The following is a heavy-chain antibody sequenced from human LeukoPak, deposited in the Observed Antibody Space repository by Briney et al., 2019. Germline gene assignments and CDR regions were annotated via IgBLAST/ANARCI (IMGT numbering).Heavy chain of an antibody. Sequence: SETLSLTCTVSGGSISSSSYYWGWIRQPPGKGLEWIGSIYYSGSTYYNPSLKSRVTISVDTSKNQFSLKLSSVTAADTAVYYCARPPESSSFYYWGQGTLVTVSS. CDR2: IYYSGST. D-gene: IGHD6-6*01. CDR3: ARPPESSSFYY. CDR1: GGSISSSSYY. V-gene: IGHV4-39*01. J-gene: IGHJ4*02.